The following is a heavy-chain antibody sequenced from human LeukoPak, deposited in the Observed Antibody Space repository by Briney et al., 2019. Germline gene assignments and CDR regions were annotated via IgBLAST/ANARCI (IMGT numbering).Heavy chain of an antibody. CDR1: GFTFSSSA. D-gene: IGHD6-13*01. CDR2: ISKSGDFT. CDR3: AKESAAAGYFDY. Sequence: GGSLRLSCAASGFTFSSSAMSWVRQAPGKGLEWVSVISKSGDFTYYADSVKGRFTISKDSSKNTLNLQMNSLRAEDTAVYYCAKESAAAGYFDYWGLGTLVTVSS. V-gene: IGHV3-23*01. J-gene: IGHJ4*01.